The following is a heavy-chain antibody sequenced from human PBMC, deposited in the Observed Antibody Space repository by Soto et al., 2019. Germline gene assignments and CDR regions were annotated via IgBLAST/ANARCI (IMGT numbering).Heavy chain of an antibody. D-gene: IGHD6-19*01. J-gene: IGHJ6*03. V-gene: IGHV1-8*01. Sequence: ASVKVSCKASGYTFTSYDINWVRQATGQGLEWMGWMNPNSGNTGYAQKFQGRVTMTRNTSISTAYMELSSLRSEDTAVYYCARGASGDSSGWFEYYYYMDVWGKGTTVTVSS. CDR1: GYTFTSYD. CDR2: MNPNSGNT. CDR3: ARGASGDSSGWFEYYYYMDV.